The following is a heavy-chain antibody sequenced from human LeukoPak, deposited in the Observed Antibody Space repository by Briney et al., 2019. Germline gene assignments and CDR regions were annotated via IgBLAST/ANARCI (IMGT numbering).Heavy chain of an antibody. CDR3: GRDPNGDYVGAFEF. CDR1: EFTFASYA. CDR2: IGGSGINT. V-gene: IGHV3-23*01. D-gene: IGHD4-17*01. Sequence: GGSLRVSCVVSEFTFASYAMTWVRLIPGKKLEWVASIGGSGINTNYADTVRGRFTISRDNSKNTLYLQMNSLRAEDTAVYYCGRDPNGDYVGAFEFWGQGTLVSVSS. J-gene: IGHJ3*01.